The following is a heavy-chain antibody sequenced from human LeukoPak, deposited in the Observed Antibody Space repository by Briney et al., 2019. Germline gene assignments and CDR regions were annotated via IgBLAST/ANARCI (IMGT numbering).Heavy chain of an antibody. CDR2: MNPNSGNT. Sequence: GASVKVSCKASGYTFTSYDINWVRQATGQGLEWMGWMNPNSGNTGYAQRFQGRVTMTRNTSISTAYMELSSLRSEDTAVYYCARGRTGLNYYGSGSYYNWGQGTLVTVSS. CDR1: GYTFTSYD. D-gene: IGHD3-10*01. J-gene: IGHJ4*02. V-gene: IGHV1-8*01. CDR3: ARGRTGLNYYGSGSYYN.